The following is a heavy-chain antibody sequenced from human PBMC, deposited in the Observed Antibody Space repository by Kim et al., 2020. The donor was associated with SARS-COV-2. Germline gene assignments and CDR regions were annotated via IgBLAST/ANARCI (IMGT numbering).Heavy chain of an antibody. CDR1: GGSFSGYY. D-gene: IGHD3-3*01. CDR2: INHSGST. V-gene: IGHV4-34*01. J-gene: IGHJ6*03. Sequence: SETLSLTCAVYGGSFSGYYWSWIRQPPGKWLEWIGEINHSGSTNYNPSLKSRVTISVDTSKNQFSLKLSSVTAADTAVYYCARVGRFLEWLLSNHYYSYMAVWGKGPTVTVSS. CDR3: ARVGRFLEWLLSNHYYSYMAV.